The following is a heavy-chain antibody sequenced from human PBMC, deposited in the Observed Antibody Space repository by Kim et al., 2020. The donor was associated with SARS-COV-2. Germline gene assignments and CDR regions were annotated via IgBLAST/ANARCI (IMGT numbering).Heavy chain of an antibody. J-gene: IGHJ6*03. D-gene: IGHD5-18*01. V-gene: IGHV4-39*01. CDR2: IYYSGST. CDR3: ARHSKYSYGHPPRYYYYMDV. CDR1: GGSISSSSYY. Sequence: SETLSLTCTVSGGSISSSSYYWGWIRQPPGKGLEWIGSIYYSGSTYYNPSLKSRVTISVDTSKNQFSLKLSSVTAADTAVYYCARHSKYSYGHPPRYYYYMDVWGKGTTVTVSS.